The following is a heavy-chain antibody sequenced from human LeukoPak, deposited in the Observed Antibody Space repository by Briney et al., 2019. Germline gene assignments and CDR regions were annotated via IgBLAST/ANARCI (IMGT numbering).Heavy chain of an antibody. CDR1: GFTVNTYI. J-gene: IGHJ4*02. V-gene: IGHV3-74*01. Sequence: PGGSLRLSCAASGFTVNTYIMHWVRQAPGKGLVWVSRLDTDEKITTYADSVKGRFTISRDNAKNMLYLQMNSLRVEETAVYYCVRDKDGYNFWGQRTLVTVSS. D-gene: IGHD5-24*01. CDR3: VRDKDGYNF. CDR2: LDTDEKIT.